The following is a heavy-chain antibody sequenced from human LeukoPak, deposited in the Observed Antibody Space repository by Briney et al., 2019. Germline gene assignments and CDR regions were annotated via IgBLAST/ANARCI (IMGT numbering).Heavy chain of an antibody. CDR2: ISTSSTYI. Sequence: GGSLRLSCAASGFTFSSYTMNWVRQAPGKGLEWVSSISTSSTYIYYADSMKGRFTISRDSAKNSLYLHMNSLRAEDTAVYYCAKDLGYDFWSGGYFDYWGQGTLVTVSS. V-gene: IGHV3-21*01. D-gene: IGHD3-3*01. CDR1: GFTFSSYT. CDR3: AKDLGYDFWSGGYFDY. J-gene: IGHJ4*02.